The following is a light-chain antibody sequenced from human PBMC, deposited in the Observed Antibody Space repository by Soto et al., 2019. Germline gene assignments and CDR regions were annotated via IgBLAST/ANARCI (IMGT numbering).Light chain of an antibody. CDR1: QDIRKF. CDR2: DAS. CDR3: QHYDNLVT. V-gene: IGKV1-33*01. J-gene: IGKJ3*01. Sequence: DIQLTQSPSSLSASVGDSGTITCQASQDIRKFLNYYQKKPGKAPKLLINDASNLETGVPSWFSGSGSAPYIIFTINSLQPEDIATYYCQHYDNLVTFGPGTTVDIK.